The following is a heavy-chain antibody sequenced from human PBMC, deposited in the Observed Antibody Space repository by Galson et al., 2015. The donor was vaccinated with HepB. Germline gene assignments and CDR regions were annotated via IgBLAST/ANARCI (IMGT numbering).Heavy chain of an antibody. CDR3: ARSPRGYSSRPLYYYYMDV. CDR2: ISSSSSTI. CDR1: GFTFGIYS. Sequence: LRLSCAASGFTFGIYSMNWVRQAPGKGLEWVSYISSSSSTIYYADSVKGRFTISRDNAKNSLYLQMNSLTAEDTAVYYCARSPRGYSSRPLYYYYMDVWGKGTTVTVSS. D-gene: IGHD6-13*01. V-gene: IGHV3-48*01. J-gene: IGHJ6*03.